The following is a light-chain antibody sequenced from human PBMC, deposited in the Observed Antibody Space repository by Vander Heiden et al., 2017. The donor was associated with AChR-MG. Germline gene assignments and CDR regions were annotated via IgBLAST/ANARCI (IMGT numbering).Light chain of an antibody. CDR1: QSVSSY. J-gene: IGKJ1*01. CDR3: QQRSNWLWT. CDR2: ATS. V-gene: IGKV3-11*01. Sequence: EIVLTQSPATLSLSPGERATLSCRASQSVSSYLAWYQQKPGQAPRLLIYATSYRATGIPARFSGSGSGTDFTLTISSLEPEDSAVYYCQQRSNWLWTFGQGTKVEIK.